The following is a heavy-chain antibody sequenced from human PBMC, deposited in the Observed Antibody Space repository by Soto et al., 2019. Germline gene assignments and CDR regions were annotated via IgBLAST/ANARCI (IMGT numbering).Heavy chain of an antibody. CDR2: IIPVFGTA. CDR3: ARGDATKIVVTTYYGMDV. CDR1: GGSLSNYG. Sequence: QVQLVQSGAEVKKPGSSVKVSCKASGGSLSNYGISWVRQAPGQGLEWMGGIIPVFGTANYAQKFQGRVTNTADESTSIVYMDVTSLRSEDTAVNYCARGDATKIVVTTYYGMDVWGQGTTVTVSS. D-gene: IGHD4-17*01. J-gene: IGHJ6*02. V-gene: IGHV1-69*12.